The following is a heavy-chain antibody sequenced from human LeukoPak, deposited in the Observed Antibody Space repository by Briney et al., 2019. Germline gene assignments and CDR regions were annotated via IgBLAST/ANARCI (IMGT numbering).Heavy chain of an antibody. J-gene: IGHJ4*02. CDR1: GFTSSSYA. V-gene: IGHV3-30*04. Sequence: GGSLRLSCAASGFTSSSYAMHWVRQAPGKGLEWVAVISYDGSNKYYADSVKGRFTISRDNSKNTLYLQMNSLRAEDTAVYYCARGYDILTGYVGNYDYWGQGTLVTVSS. D-gene: IGHD3-9*01. CDR2: ISYDGSNK. CDR3: ARGYDILTGYVGNYDY.